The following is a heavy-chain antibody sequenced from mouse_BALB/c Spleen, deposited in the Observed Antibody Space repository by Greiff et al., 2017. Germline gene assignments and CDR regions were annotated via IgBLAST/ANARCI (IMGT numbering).Heavy chain of an antibody. CDR2: ISNGGGST. CDR3: ARRYYGSSPHSYFDV. J-gene: IGHJ1*01. Sequence: EVHLVESGGGLVQPGGSLKLSCAASGFTFSSYTMSWVRQTPEKRLEWVAYISNGGGSTYYPDTVKGRFTISRDNAKNTLYLQMSSLKSEDTAMYYCARRYYGSSPHSYFDVWGAGTTVTVSS. D-gene: IGHD1-1*01. CDR1: GFTFSSYT. V-gene: IGHV5-12-2*01.